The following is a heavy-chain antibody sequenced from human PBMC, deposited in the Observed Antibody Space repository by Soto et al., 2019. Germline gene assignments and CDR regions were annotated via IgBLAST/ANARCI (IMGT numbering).Heavy chain of an antibody. CDR3: ARASGYDSAD. D-gene: IGHD5-12*01. J-gene: IGHJ4*02. Sequence: QVQLVQSGAEVKKPGSSVKVSCKASGGTFSXYXXXXXXXXXXQGLEWMGRIIPILGIANYAQKFQGRVTITADKSTSTAYMELSSLRSEDTAVYYCARASGYDSADWGQGTLVTVSS. CDR2: IIPILGIA. V-gene: IGHV1-69*02. CDR1: GGTFSXYX.